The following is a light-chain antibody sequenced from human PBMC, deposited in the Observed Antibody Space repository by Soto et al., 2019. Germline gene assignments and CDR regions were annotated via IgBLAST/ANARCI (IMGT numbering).Light chain of an antibody. CDR3: QQYGSSPIT. V-gene: IGKV3-20*01. J-gene: IGKJ5*01. CDR1: QRVSSNY. CDR2: GAS. Sequence: EIVLTQSPGTLALSPGERATLSCRASQRVSSNYLAWYQQKSGQAPRLLIYGASSRATGIPDRFSGSGSGTDFTLTISRLEPEDFAAYYCQQYGSSPITFGQGTRLE.